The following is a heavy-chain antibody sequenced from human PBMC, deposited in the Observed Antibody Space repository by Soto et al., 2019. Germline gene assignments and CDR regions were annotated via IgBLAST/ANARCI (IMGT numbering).Heavy chain of an antibody. CDR3: ARDNSGYGNFDY. D-gene: IGHD5-12*01. J-gene: IGHJ4*02. CDR2: IYYSGST. Sequence: PSEPLSLTCTVSGGSISSGGYYWSWIRQHPGKGLEWIGYIYYSGSTYYNTSLKSRVTISVDTSKNQYQLKLSSVTAADNVVYYWARDNSGYGNFDYWGQGTLVTVSS. CDR1: GGSISSGGYY. V-gene: IGHV4-31*03.